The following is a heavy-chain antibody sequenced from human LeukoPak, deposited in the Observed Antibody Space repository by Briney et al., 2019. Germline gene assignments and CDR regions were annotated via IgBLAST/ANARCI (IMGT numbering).Heavy chain of an antibody. Sequence: ESLQISCEGSGYNFINYWIGGGRQMPGKGLEWMGIIYPGDYETRYSPSFQGLVTISVDKSISTAYLQWSSLKASDTAMYYCAIPPGYCGNDCSFDHWGQGTLVTVSS. CDR2: IYPGDYET. CDR3: AIPPGYCGNDCSFDH. V-gene: IGHV5-51*01. D-gene: IGHD2-21*02. CDR1: GYNFINYW. J-gene: IGHJ4*02.